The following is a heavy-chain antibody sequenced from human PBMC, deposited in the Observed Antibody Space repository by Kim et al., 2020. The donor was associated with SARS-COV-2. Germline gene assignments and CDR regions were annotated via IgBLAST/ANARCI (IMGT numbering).Heavy chain of an antibody. V-gene: IGHV1-69*04. CDR2: IIPILGMA. J-gene: IGHJ2*01. CDR3: ARTGSSWSTGSYWYFDL. CDR1: GGTFSSYA. Sequence: SVKVSCKASGGTFSSYAISWVRQAPGQGLEWMGRIIPILGMANYAQKFQGRVTITADKSTSTAYMELSSLRSEDTAVYYCARTGSSWSTGSYWYFDLWGRGTLVTVSS. D-gene: IGHD6-13*01.